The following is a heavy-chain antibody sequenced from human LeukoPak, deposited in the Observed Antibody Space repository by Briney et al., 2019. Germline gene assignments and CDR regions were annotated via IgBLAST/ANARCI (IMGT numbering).Heavy chain of an antibody. J-gene: IGHJ6*02. CDR2: ISYDGGSE. CDR3: AREGIQLVYYYGMDV. D-gene: IGHD5-18*01. CDR1: GFTFSNYA. Sequence: GGSLRLSCAASGFTFSNYAFAWVRQARGKGLDWVAAISYDGGSEWYADSVKGRFTVSRDNAKSSLYLQMNSLRAEDTAVYYCAREGIQLVYYYGMDVWGQGTTVTVSS. V-gene: IGHV3-30*04.